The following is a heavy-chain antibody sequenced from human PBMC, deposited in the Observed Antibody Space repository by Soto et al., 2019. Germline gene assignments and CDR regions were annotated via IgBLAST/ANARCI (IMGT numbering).Heavy chain of an antibody. V-gene: IGHV4-39*07. D-gene: IGHD3-3*01. J-gene: IGHJ4*02. CDR2: IYYSGST. Sequence: SETLSLTCTVSGGSISSSSYYWGWIRQPPGKGLEWIGSIYYSGSTYYNPSLKSRVTISVDTSKNQFSLKLSSVTAADTAVYYCARFIWQGDFWSGYSDYWGQGTLVTVSS. CDR3: ARFIWQGDFWSGYSDY. CDR1: GGSISSSSYY.